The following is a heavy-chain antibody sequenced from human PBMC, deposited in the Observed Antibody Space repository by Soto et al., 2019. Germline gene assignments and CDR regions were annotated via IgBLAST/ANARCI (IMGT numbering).Heavy chain of an antibody. CDR2: ISYDGSNK. V-gene: IGHV3-30*18. CDR3: AKAAYSTYYGMDV. Sequence: GGSLRLSCAASGFTFSSYGMHWVRQAPGKGLEWVAVISYDGSNKYYADSVKGRFTISRDNSKNTLYLQMNSLRAEDTAVYYCAKAAYSTYYGMDVWGQGTTVTVSS. CDR1: GFTFSSYG. D-gene: IGHD6-13*01. J-gene: IGHJ6*02.